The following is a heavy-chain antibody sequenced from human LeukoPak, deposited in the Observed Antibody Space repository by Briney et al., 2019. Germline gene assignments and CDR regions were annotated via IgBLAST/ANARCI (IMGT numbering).Heavy chain of an antibody. J-gene: IGHJ4*02. D-gene: IGHD6-13*01. V-gene: IGHV4-4*07. Sequence: SETLSLTCTVSGGSISSYYWSWIRQPAGKGLEWIGHINNSGSTNYNPSLKGRVTMSVATSKNQFSLHLSSVTAADTAVYYCARSAFLVTAPGLYYFDYWGQGTLVAVSS. CDR1: GGSISSYY. CDR2: INNSGST. CDR3: ARSAFLVTAPGLYYFDY.